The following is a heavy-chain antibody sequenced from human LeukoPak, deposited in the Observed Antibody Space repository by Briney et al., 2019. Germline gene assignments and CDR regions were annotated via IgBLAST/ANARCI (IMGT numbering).Heavy chain of an antibody. J-gene: IGHJ6*03. V-gene: IGHV3-23*01. D-gene: IGHD1-1*01. CDR2: ISGSGGST. CDR1: GFTFSSFG. Sequence: GGSLRLSCAASGFTFSSFGMSWVRQAPGKGLEWVSSISGSGGSTYYADSVKGRFTISRDNSQNTLYLQMNSLRAEDTAVYYCAKDKGNDEYYYYYYYMDVWGKGTTVTISS. CDR3: AKDKGNDEYYYYYYYMDV.